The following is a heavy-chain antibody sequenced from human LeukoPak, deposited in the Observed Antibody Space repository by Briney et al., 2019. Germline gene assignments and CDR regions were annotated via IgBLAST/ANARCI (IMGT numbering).Heavy chain of an antibody. V-gene: IGHV3-73*01. CDR3: TRHVPPNYYDSSGYYGY. D-gene: IGHD3-22*01. CDR1: GFTFSGSA. J-gene: IGHJ4*02. Sequence: PGGSLRLSCAASGFTFSGSAMHWVRQASGKGLEWVGRIRSKANSYATAYAASVKGRFTISRDDSKNTAYLQMNSLKTEDTAAYYCTRHVPPNYYDSSGYYGYWGQGTLVTVSS. CDR2: IRSKANSYAT.